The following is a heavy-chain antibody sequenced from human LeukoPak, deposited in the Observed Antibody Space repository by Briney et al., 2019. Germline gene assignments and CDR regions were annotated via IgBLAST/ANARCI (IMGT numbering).Heavy chain of an antibody. CDR2: INPNNGGT. CDR1: GYSFTDYY. Sequence: ASVKVSCKASGYSFTDYYLHWVRQAPGQGLEWTGRINPNNGGTNYAQKFQGRVTMTRDTSITTAYMELNRLISDDTAVYYCAKDHGYVGSNWFDPWGQGTLVTVSS. D-gene: IGHD3-10*01. J-gene: IGHJ5*02. CDR3: AKDHGYVGSNWFDP. V-gene: IGHV1-2*06.